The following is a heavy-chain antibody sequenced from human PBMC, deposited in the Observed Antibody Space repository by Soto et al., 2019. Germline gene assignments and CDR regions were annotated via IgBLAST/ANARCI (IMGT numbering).Heavy chain of an antibody. CDR2: ISSNGGST. V-gene: IGHV3-64*01. Sequence: VQLVESGGGLVQPGGSLRLSCAASGFTFSSYAMHWVRQAPGKGLEYVSAISSNGGSTYYANSVKGRFTISRDNSKNTLYLQMGSLRAEDMAVYYCARELDYGDSVFDYWGQGTLVTVSS. J-gene: IGHJ4*02. CDR3: ARELDYGDSVFDY. D-gene: IGHD4-17*01. CDR1: GFTFSSYA.